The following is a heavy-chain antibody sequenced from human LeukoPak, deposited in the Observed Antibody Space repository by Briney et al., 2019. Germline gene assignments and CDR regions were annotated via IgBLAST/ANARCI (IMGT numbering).Heavy chain of an antibody. D-gene: IGHD2-15*01. CDR2: ISAYNGNT. Sequence: ASVKVSCKASGYTFTSYGISWVRQAPGQGLEWMGWISAYNGNTNYAQNLQGRVTTTTDTSTSTAYMELRSLRSDDTAVYYCARGITGGGSYTQNDYWGQGTLVTVSS. CDR1: GYTFTSYG. CDR3: ARGITGGGSYTQNDY. V-gene: IGHV1-18*01. J-gene: IGHJ4*02.